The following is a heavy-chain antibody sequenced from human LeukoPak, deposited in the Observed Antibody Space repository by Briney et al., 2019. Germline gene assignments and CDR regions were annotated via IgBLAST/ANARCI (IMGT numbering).Heavy chain of an antibody. Sequence: GGALRLSCAASGFTFSSYWMSWVRQAPGKGLEWVANINQDGGEKYYVDSVKGRFTISRDNAKNSLYLQMNSLRAEDTAVYYCASIVVVIGTRSFDYWGQGSLVSVSS. CDR2: INQDGGEK. D-gene: IGHD2-15*01. CDR3: ASIVVVIGTRSFDY. J-gene: IGHJ4*02. V-gene: IGHV3-7*01. CDR1: GFTFSSYW.